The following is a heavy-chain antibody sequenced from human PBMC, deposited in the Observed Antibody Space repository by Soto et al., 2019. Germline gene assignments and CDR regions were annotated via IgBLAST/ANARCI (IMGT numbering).Heavy chain of an antibody. V-gene: IGHV3-23*01. D-gene: IGHD3-10*01. CDR3: AKATFGETPHYYYYYMDV. Sequence: GGSLRLSCAASGFTFSSYAMSWVRQAPGKGLEWVSAISGSGGSTYYADSVKGRFTISRDNSKNTLYLQMNSLRAEDTAVYYCAKATFGETPHYYYYYMDVWGKGTTVTVSS. J-gene: IGHJ6*03. CDR1: GFTFSSYA. CDR2: ISGSGGST.